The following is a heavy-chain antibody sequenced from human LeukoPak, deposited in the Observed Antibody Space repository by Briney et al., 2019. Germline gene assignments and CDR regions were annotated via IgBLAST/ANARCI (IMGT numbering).Heavy chain of an antibody. CDR1: GYTFTDHY. CDR2: INPNSGGT. V-gene: IGHV1-2*02. Sequence: APVKVSCKASGYTFTDHYVHWVRQAPGQGLEWMGWINPNSGGTNSAQKFQGRVTMTRDTSISTAYMELSRLRSDDTAVYYCARLVYAISTFDYWGQGTLVTVSS. CDR3: ARLVYAISTFDY. D-gene: IGHD2-8*01. J-gene: IGHJ4*02.